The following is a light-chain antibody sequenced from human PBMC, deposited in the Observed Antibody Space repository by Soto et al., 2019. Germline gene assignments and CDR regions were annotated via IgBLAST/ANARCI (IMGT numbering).Light chain of an antibody. CDR2: EGS. Sequence: QSALTQPASVSGSPGQSITISCTGTSSDVGSYDLVSWYQQHPGKAPKLMIYEGSKRPSGVSNRFSGSKSDNTASLTISGLLAEDEADYYCCSYVGSRTYVFGTGPKLTVL. CDR1: SSDVGSYDL. J-gene: IGLJ1*01. V-gene: IGLV2-23*01. CDR3: CSYVGSRTYV.